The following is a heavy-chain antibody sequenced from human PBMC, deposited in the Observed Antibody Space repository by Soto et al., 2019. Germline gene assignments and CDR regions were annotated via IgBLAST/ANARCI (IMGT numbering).Heavy chain of an antibody. CDR2: ISSGSSTK. V-gene: IGHV3-48*02. Sequence: GSLRLSCEASGFSFSSYSMNWVRQTPGKGLEWVSYISSGSSTKYYADSVRGRFTISRDNAKNSLYLQMNSLRDEDTAVYYCAGRGIAVAGLDYWGQGTLVTVSS. CDR1: GFSFSSYS. J-gene: IGHJ4*02. D-gene: IGHD6-19*01. CDR3: AGRGIAVAGLDY.